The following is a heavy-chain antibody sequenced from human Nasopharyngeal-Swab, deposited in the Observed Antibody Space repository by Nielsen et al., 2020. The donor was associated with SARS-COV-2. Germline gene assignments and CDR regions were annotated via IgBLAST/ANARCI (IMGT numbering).Heavy chain of an antibody. CDR1: GGSFSGYY. CDR2: INHSGST. CDR3: ARPGYSSSLRRGSFDY. Sequence: SETLSLTCAVYGGSFSGYYWSWIRQPPGKGLEWIGEINHSGSTNYNPSLKSRVTISVDTSKNQFSLKLSSVTAADTAVYYCARPGYSSSLRRGSFDYWGQGTLVTVSS. V-gene: IGHV4-34*01. J-gene: IGHJ4*02. D-gene: IGHD6-13*01.